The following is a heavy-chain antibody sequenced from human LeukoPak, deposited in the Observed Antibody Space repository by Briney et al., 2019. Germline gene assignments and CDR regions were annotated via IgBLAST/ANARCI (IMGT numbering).Heavy chain of an antibody. CDR3: SYGANFYFDL. V-gene: IGHV3-15*07. J-gene: IGHJ2*01. CDR2: IKSQSDGGTT. D-gene: IGHD4/OR15-4a*01. Sequence: GGSLRLSCAVSGLTLRNIFLNWVRQAPGKGPEWVGRIKSQSDGGTTDYAAPVKGRFSISGDDSKNSLFLQMNSLKTEDTAVYYCSYGANFYFDLWGRGTPVTVSS. CDR1: GLTLRNIF.